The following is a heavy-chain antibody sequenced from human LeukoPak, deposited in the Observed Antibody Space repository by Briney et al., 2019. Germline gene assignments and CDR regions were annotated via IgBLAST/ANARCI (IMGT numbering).Heavy chain of an antibody. D-gene: IGHD3-10*01. J-gene: IGHJ4*02. V-gene: IGHV1-2*02. CDR1: GYTFTGYY. CDR3: ARGVFPTSYFDY. CDR2: INPNSGGT. Sequence: ASVKVSCKASGYTFTGYYMRWVRQAPGQGLEWMGWINPNSGGTNYAQKFQGRVTVTRDTSISTAYMELSRLRSDDTAVYYCARGVFPTSYFDYWGQGTLVTVSS.